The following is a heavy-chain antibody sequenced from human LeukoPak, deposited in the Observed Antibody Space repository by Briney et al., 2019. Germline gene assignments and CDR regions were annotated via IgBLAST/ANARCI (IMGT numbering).Heavy chain of an antibody. Sequence: SQTLSLTCTMSGGSFSSDYWNWIRQPPGKGLEWIGYIFHSGTTNYNPSLKSRVTISVDTSKNHCSLRLSSVTAADTAVYYCARGDPVGLFDDWGQGILVTVSS. CDR2: IFHSGTT. V-gene: IGHV4-59*01. CDR1: GGSFSSDY. D-gene: IGHD1-26*01. J-gene: IGHJ4*02. CDR3: ARGDPVGLFDD.